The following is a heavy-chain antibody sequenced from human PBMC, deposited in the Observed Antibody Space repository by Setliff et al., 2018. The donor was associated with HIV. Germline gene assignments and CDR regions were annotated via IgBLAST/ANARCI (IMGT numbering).Heavy chain of an antibody. CDR2: IYTSGTT. J-gene: IGHJ4*02. CDR3: ARADYGDFVEY. Sequence: SETLSLTCTVSGGSINNYYWSWIRQPPGKGLEWIGYIYTSGTTNYNPSLKSRVTISIDTSKNQFSLRLTSVTAADTAVYYCARADYGDFVEYWGRGTLVTVSS. V-gene: IGHV4-4*09. D-gene: IGHD4-17*01. CDR1: GGSINNYY.